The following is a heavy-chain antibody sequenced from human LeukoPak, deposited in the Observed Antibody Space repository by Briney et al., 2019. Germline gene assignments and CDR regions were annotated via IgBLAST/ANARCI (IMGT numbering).Heavy chain of an antibody. CDR2: INHSGST. CDR1: GGSISSSSYY. V-gene: IGHV4-39*01. Sequence: ASETLSLTCTVSGGSISSSSYYWSWIRQPPGKGLEWIGEINHSGSTNYNPSLKSRVTISVDTSKNQFSLKLSSVTAADTAVYYCARHKLHYYGSGRSSRYMDVWGKGTTVTISS. D-gene: IGHD3-10*01. CDR3: ARHKLHYYGSGRSSRYMDV. J-gene: IGHJ6*03.